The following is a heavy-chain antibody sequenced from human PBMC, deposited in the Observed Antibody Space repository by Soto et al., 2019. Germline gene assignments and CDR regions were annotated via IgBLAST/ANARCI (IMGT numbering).Heavy chain of an antibody. D-gene: IGHD3-10*01. V-gene: IGHV2-5*02. CDR3: AHTPEGASRIRGTGRYFQH. J-gene: IGHJ1*01. Sequence: QITLKESGPTLVKPTQTLTLTCTFSGFLLSTSGVGVAWIRQPPGKALEWLSLIYWDDDKRYSPSLKSRLTIPKDNSKNQVVLTMTNIDPGDTATYYCAHTPEGASRIRGTGRYFQHWGQGTLVTVSS. CDR1: GFLLSTSGVG. CDR2: IYWDDDK.